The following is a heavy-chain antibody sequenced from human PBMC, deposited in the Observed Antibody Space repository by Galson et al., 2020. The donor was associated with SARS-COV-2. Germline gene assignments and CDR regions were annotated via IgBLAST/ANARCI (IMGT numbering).Heavy chain of an antibody. CDR2: IYHSGST. D-gene: IGHD1-26*01. J-gene: IGHJ5*02. CDR3: AGYSGTYTA. V-gene: IGHV4-38-2*02. Sequence: ASETLSLTCTVSGYSISSGSYWGWIRQPPGKGLEWIGSIYHSGSTYYNPSLKSRVTISGDTSKNQFSLRLSSVTAADTAVYYCAGYSGTYTAWGQGTLVTVSS. CDR1: GYSISSGSY.